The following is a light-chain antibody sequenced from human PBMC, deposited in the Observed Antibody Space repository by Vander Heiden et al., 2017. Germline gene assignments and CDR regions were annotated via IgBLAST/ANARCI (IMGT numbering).Light chain of an antibody. J-gene: IGLJ2*01. Sequence: QSVLTQPPSVSGAPGQRVTISCPGSSSNIGAGYDVHWYQQLPGTAPKLLIYGNSNRPSGVPDRFSGSKSGTSASLAITALQAEDEADYYCQSYDSSLSGLVVFGGGTKLTVL. CDR1: SSNIGAGYD. CDR2: GNS. CDR3: QSYDSSLSGLVV. V-gene: IGLV1-40*01.